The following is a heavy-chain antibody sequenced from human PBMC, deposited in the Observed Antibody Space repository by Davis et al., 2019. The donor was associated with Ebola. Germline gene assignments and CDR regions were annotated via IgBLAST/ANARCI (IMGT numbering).Heavy chain of an antibody. CDR2: INWDSSSR. V-gene: IGHV3-9*01. D-gene: IGHD2/OR15-2a*01. CDR3: AKAPFLEGAFDM. Sequence: SLKISCAASGFTFGDYAMHWVRQVPGKGLEWVSGINWDSSSRVYVDSVKGRFTISRDNAKNSLSLQMNSLRTEDTALYYCAKAPFLEGAFDMWGQGTMVTVSS. CDR1: GFTFGDYA. J-gene: IGHJ3*02.